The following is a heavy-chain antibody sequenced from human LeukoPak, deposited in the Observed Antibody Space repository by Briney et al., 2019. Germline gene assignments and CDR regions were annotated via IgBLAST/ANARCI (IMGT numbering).Heavy chain of an antibody. CDR3: SRADYYGSGSPISLDV. V-gene: IGHV3-49*04. CDR2: IRSKAYGVTT. D-gene: IGHD3-10*01. J-gene: IGHJ6*04. Sequence: GGSLRLSCAASGFTFSEYYMSWVRQAPGKGLEWVGSIRSKAYGVTTEHAASVKGRFTISRDDSKSIAYLQMNSLKTEDTAVYYCSRADYYGSGSPISLDVWGKGTTVTVSS. CDR1: GFTFSEYY.